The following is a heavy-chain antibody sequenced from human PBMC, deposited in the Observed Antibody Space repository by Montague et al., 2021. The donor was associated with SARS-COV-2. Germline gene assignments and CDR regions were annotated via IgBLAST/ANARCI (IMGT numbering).Heavy chain of an antibody. CDR2: VYHTGST. CDR1: GVSISSGSYY. CDR3: VREKYYFDDSGSK. D-gene: IGHD3-22*01. V-gene: IGHV4-61*01. Sequence: SETLSLTCSVSGVSISSGSYYWSWVRQPPEKGLEWIGYVYHTGSTNYNPSLKSRVTLSIDTSKNQFSLNLTSVTAADTAVYYCVREKYYFDDSGSKWGQGTLVTV. J-gene: IGHJ4*02.